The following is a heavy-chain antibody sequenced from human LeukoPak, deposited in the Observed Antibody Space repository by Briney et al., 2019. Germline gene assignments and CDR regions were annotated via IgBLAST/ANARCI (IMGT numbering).Heavy chain of an antibody. CDR2: INPSGGST. J-gene: IGHJ6*03. Sequence: GASVKVSCKASGYTFTSYYMHWVRQAPGQGLEWMGIINPSGGSTSYAQKFQGRVTMTRDTSTSTVYMELSSLRSEDTAVYYCARESPAGEDLGHYYYYMDVWGQGTMVTVSS. V-gene: IGHV1-46*01. CDR1: GYTFTSYY. CDR3: ARESPAGEDLGHYYYYMDV. D-gene: IGHD7-27*01.